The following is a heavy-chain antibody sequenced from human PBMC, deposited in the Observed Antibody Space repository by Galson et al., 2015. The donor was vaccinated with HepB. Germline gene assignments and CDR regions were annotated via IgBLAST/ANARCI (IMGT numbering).Heavy chain of an antibody. Sequence: SLRLSCAASGFTFSSYGMHWVRQAPGKGLEWVSYISSSGSTIYYADSVKGRFTISRDNAKNSLYLQMNSLRAEDTAVYYCARWEPLGPFDYWGQGTLITVSS. V-gene: IGHV3-48*04. D-gene: IGHD1-26*01. CDR1: GFTFSSYG. CDR2: ISSSGSTI. J-gene: IGHJ4*02. CDR3: ARWEPLGPFDY.